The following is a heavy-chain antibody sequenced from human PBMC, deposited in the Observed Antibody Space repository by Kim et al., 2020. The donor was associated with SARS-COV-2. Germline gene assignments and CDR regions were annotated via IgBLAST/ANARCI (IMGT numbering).Heavy chain of an antibody. CDR1: GYTFTDYY. V-gene: IGHV1-46*01. CDR2: INPIGGSKR. Sequence: ASVKVSCKASGYTFTDYYLHWVRQAPGQGLEWMGVINPIGGSKRGYAQNFQGRVTVTRDTSTSTVYMELSSLRSDDTAVYYCARSPPADGDLYYFDNWGQGTLVTVSS. CDR3: ARSPPADGDLYYFDN. D-gene: IGHD4-17*01. J-gene: IGHJ4*02.